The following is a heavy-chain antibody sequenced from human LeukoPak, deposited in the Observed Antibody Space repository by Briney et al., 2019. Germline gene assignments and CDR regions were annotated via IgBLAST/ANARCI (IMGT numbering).Heavy chain of an antibody. CDR1: GGTFSSYA. CDR2: IIPIFGTA. D-gene: IGHD5-24*01. V-gene: IGHV1-69*05. Sequence: VSCKASGGTFSSYAISWVRQAPGQGLEWMGRIIPIFGTANYAQKFQGRVTITTDESTSTAYMELSSLRSEDTAVYYCARWLQFGAEGWFDPWGQGTLVTVSS. CDR3: ARWLQFGAEGWFDP. J-gene: IGHJ5*02.